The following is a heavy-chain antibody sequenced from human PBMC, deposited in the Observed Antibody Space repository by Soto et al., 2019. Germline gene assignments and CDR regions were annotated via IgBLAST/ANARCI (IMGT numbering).Heavy chain of an antibody. J-gene: IGHJ5*02. CDR1: GFTFSSYA. CDR2: ISGSGGST. Sequence: PGGSLRLSCAASGFTFSSYAMGWVRQAPGKGLEWVSAISGSGGSTYYADSVKGRFTISRDNSKNTLYLQMNSLRAEDTAVYYFAKDLRSWNLFWFDPWGQGTLVTVSS. CDR3: AKDLRSWNLFWFDP. D-gene: IGHD1-7*01. V-gene: IGHV3-23*01.